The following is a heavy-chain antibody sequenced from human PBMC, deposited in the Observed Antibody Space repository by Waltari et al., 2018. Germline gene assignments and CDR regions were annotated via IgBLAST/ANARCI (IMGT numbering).Heavy chain of an antibody. D-gene: IGHD3-3*02. CDR3: AHSGHFWSGFYVDYYFDY. J-gene: IGHJ4*02. CDR2: IYWDDYK. Sequence: QITLKESGPPLVKPTQTLTLTCTFSGFSLRTSGVSVGWFRQPPGKALEWLALIYWDDYKRYRPSLMDRLTITKDTSKNQVFLTMTNMDPVDTATYYCAHSGHFWSGFYVDYYFDYWGQGTLVTVSS. CDR1: GFSLRTSGVS. V-gene: IGHV2-5*02.